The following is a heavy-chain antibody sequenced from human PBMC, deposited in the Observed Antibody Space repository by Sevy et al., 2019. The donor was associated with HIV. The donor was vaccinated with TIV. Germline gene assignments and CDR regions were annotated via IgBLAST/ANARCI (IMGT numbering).Heavy chain of an antibody. CDR1: GFTFSSYS. J-gene: IGHJ4*02. V-gene: IGHV3-21*01. CDR2: ISSSSSYI. D-gene: IGHD6-13*01. Sequence: GGSLRLSCAASGFTFSSYSMSWVRQAPGKGLEWVSSISSSSSYIYYADSVKGRFTISRDNAKNSLYLQMNSLRAEDTAVYYCARGVAAAGGAYFDYWGQGTLVTVSS. CDR3: ARGVAAAGGAYFDY.